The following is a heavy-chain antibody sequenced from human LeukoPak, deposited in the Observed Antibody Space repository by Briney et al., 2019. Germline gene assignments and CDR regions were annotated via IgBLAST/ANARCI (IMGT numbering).Heavy chain of an antibody. D-gene: IGHD3-3*01. Sequence: GRSLRLSCAASGFTFSSYAMHWVRQAPGKGLEWVAVISYDGSNKYYADSVKGRFTIYRDNSKNTLYLQMNSLRAEDTAVYYCARDTWSGYFGGVFYFDYWGQGTLVTVSS. J-gene: IGHJ4*02. CDR1: GFTFSSYA. V-gene: IGHV3-30*04. CDR2: ISYDGSNK. CDR3: ARDTWSGYFGGVFYFDY.